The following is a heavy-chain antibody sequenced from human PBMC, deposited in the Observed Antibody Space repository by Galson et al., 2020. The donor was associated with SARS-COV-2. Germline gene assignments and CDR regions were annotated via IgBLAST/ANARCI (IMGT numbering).Heavy chain of an antibody. CDR1: GGSASSGSYY. Sequence: SETLSPTCPVPGGSASSGSYYWSWTRPPPGKGLEWIGYTYYSGSTNYNPSLKSRVTISVDTSKNQFSLKLSSVTAADTAVYYCARSRKQGQYYYYDMDVWGKGTTVTVS. J-gene: IGHJ6*03. CDR3: ARSRKQGQYYYYDMDV. D-gene: IGHD6-13*01. V-gene: IGHV4-61*01. CDR2: TYYSGST.